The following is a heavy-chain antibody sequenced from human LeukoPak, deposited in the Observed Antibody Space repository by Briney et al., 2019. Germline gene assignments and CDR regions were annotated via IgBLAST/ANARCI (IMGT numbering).Heavy chain of an antibody. CDR3: ARFSNYGFWSGPPSSVFDY. CDR2: IKEDGSEK. CDR1: GFIFSDYW. J-gene: IGHJ4*02. V-gene: IGHV3-7*01. D-gene: IGHD3-3*01. Sequence: PGGSLRLSCAVSGFIFSDYWMSWVRQAPGKGLEWVATIKEDGSEKYFVDSVKGRFTISRDNAKNSLYLQMNSLRAEDTAVYYCARFSNYGFWSGPPSSVFDYWGQGTLVTVSS.